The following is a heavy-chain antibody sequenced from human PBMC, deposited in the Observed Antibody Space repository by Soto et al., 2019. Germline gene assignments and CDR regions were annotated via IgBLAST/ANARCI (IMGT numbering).Heavy chain of an antibody. D-gene: IGHD3-10*01. CDR1: GFTFSSYG. V-gene: IGHV3-30*18. Sequence: GGSLRLSCAASGFTFSSYGMHWVRQAPGKGLEWVAVISYDGSNKYYADSVKGRFTISRDNSKNTLYLQMNSLRAEDTAVYYCAKGTMVRGVIITFYGMDVWGQGTTVTVSS. J-gene: IGHJ6*02. CDR3: AKGTMVRGVIITFYGMDV. CDR2: ISYDGSNK.